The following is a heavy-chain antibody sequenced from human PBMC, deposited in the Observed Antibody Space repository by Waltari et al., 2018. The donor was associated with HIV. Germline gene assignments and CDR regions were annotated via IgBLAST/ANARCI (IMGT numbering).Heavy chain of an antibody. V-gene: IGHV4-34*01. CDR2: INHSGST. Sequence: QVQLQQWGAGLLKPSETLSLTCAVYGGSFSGYYWSWIRQPPGKGLEWIGEINHSGSTNYNPSLKSRVTISVDTSKNQFSLKLSSVTAADTAVYYCARDSGVGYGGLYHFDYWGQGTLVTVSS. D-gene: IGHD4-17*01. J-gene: IGHJ4*02. CDR3: ARDSGVGYGGLYHFDY. CDR1: GGSFSGYY.